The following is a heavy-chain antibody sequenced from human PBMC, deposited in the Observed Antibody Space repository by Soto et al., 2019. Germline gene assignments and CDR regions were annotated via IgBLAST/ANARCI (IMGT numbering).Heavy chain of an antibody. D-gene: IGHD4-17*01. CDR2: TYYRSKWYN. CDR1: GDSVSSNSAA. V-gene: IGHV6-1*01. Sequence: PSQTLSLTCAISGDSVSSNSAAWNWIRQSPSRGLEWLGRTYYRSKWYNDYAVSVKSRITINPDTSKNQFSLQLNSVTPEDTAVYYCARDNPRDYGDPLYGMDVWGQGTTVTVSS. CDR3: ARDNPRDYGDPLYGMDV. J-gene: IGHJ6*02.